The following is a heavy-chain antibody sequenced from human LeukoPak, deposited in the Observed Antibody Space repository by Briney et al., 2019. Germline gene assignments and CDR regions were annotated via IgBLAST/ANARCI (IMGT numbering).Heavy chain of an antibody. CDR1: GYTFTRYG. CDR2: ISGHNGQT. V-gene: IGHV1-18*01. Sequence: ASVKVSCKASGYTFTRYGISWVRQALGQGLEWMGWISGHNGQTKYAQKFQGRVTMTTDTSTSTAYMELRSLRFDDTAMYYCARDREDYDSGNLNWFDPWGQGTQVTVSS. D-gene: IGHD3-10*01. J-gene: IGHJ5*02. CDR3: ARDREDYDSGNLNWFDP.